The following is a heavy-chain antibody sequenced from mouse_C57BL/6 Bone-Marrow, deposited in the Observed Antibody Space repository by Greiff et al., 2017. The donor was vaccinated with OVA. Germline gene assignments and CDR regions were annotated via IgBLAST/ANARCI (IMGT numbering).Heavy chain of an antibody. D-gene: IGHD1-1*01. V-gene: IGHV1-20*01. CDR3: ARYGSSPYYYAMDY. J-gene: IGHJ4*01. CDR1: GYSFTGYF. Sequence: EVQLQESGPELVKPGDSVKISCKASGYSFTGYFMNWVMQSHGKSLEWIGRINPYNGDTFYNQKFKGKATLTVDKSSSTAHMELRSLTSEDSAVYYCARYGSSPYYYAMDYWGQGTSVTVSS. CDR2: INPYNGDT.